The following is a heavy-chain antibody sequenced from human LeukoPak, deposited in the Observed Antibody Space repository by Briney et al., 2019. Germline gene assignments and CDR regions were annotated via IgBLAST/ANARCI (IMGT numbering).Heavy chain of an antibody. CDR2: IAYDGSRA. CDR3: TRYNNDHFDY. CDR1: GFTFVGYG. D-gene: IGHD1-14*01. J-gene: IGHJ4*02. V-gene: IGHV3-33*01. Sequence: PGRSLRLSCAGSGFTFVGYGMHWFRQPPGKGLEWVAVIAYDGSRAFYADSVKGRFTISRDNSKNTMSVQMDDLRAEDTAVYYCTRYNNDHFDYWGQGTLVTVSS.